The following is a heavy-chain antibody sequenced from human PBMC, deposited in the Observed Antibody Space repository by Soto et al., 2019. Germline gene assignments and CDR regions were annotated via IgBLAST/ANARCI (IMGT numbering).Heavy chain of an antibody. Sequence: PGGSLRLSCAASGFTFSSYGMHWVRQAPGKGLEWVAVIWHDGSNKYYADSVKGRFTISRDNSKNTLYLQMNSLRAEDTAVYYCARAFKYYYDSSGYAPLFDYWGQGTLVTVSS. J-gene: IGHJ4*02. D-gene: IGHD3-22*01. CDR1: GFTFSSYG. V-gene: IGHV3-33*01. CDR3: ARAFKYYYDSSGYAPLFDY. CDR2: IWHDGSNK.